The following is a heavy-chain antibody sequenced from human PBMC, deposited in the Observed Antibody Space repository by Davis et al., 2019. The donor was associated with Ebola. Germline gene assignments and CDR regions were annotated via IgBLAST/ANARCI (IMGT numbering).Heavy chain of an antibody. J-gene: IGHJ3*01. D-gene: IGHD2/OR15-2a*01. Sequence: GESLKISCAASGFVFSSYVMSWVRRAPGKGLEWVSTLCLSADTYYADSVKGRFTISRDNSKNTLLLQMNSLRVEDTAIYYCAKDNRNIWSEVWGQGTMVTVSS. V-gene: IGHV3-23*01. CDR3: AKDNRNIWSEV. CDR1: GFVFSSYV. CDR2: LCLSADT.